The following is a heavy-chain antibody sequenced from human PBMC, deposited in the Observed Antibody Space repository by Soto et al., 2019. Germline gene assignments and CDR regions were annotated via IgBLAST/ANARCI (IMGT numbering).Heavy chain of an antibody. Sequence: EVQLLESGGDFVQPGRSLRLSCAASGFPFSNHAMSWVRQAPGKGLEWLSAISATGGSTYYADSVGGRFSISRDNSKNTVFLQMDSLTAEDTAVYFCAKNYNWNFVVEYWGRGTLVTVS. V-gene: IGHV3-23*01. D-gene: IGHD1-7*01. J-gene: IGHJ4*02. CDR3: AKNYNWNFVVEY. CDR1: GFPFSNHA. CDR2: ISATGGST.